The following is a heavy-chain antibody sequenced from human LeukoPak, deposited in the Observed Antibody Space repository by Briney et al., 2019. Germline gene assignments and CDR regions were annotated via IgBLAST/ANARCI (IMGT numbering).Heavy chain of an antibody. D-gene: IGHD4-23*01. V-gene: IGHV4-31*03. CDR3: ARVALGSVNSKYYFDY. Sequence: SQTLSLTCTVSGGSISSGGYYWSWIRQHPGKGLEWIGYIYYSGSTYYNPSLKSRVTISVDTSKNQFSLKLSSVTAADTAVYYCARVALGSVNSKYYFDYWGQGTLVTVSS. J-gene: IGHJ4*02. CDR2: IYYSGST. CDR1: GGSISSGGYY.